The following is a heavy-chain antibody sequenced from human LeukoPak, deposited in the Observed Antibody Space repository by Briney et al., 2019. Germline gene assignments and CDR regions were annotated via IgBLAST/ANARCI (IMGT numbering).Heavy chain of an antibody. CDR2: IYTSGST. J-gene: IGHJ3*02. D-gene: IGHD1-26*01. V-gene: IGHV4-4*07. CDR3: AREGARWEPSFSAFDI. Sequence: SETLSLTCTVSGGSISSYYWSWTRQPPGKGLEWIGRIYTSGSTNYNPSLKSRVTISVDTSKNQFSLKLSSVTAADTAVYYCAREGARWEPSFSAFDIWGQGTMVTVSS. CDR1: GGSISSYY.